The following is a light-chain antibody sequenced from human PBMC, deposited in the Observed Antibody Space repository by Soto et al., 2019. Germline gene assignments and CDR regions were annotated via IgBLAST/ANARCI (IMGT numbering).Light chain of an antibody. CDR1: QFVSSN. CDR2: GAS. J-gene: IGKJ5*01. CDR3: KPYHNCPPIT. Sequence: EIVMTQSPVTLSVSPGERATLSCRASQFVSSNLAWYQQKPGQAPRLLIYGASTRATGIPARFSGSGSGTEFTLTISNLQSEDFSLYLCKPYHNCPPITFGQEKGLDI. V-gene: IGKV3D-15*01.